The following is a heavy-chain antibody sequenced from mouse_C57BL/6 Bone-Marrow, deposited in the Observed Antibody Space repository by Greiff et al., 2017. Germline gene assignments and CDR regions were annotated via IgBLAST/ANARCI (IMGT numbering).Heavy chain of an antibody. J-gene: IGHJ2*01. D-gene: IGHD1-1*01. CDR1: GFNIQDDY. CDR3: TSHYYGLDY. Sequence: VQLQPSGAELVRPGASVKLSCTASGFNIQDDYMPWVKPRPEQGLEWIGWIDPENGDTEYASKFQGKATITAEHASNTAYLQLSSLTSEDTAVYYCTSHYYGLDYWGQGTTLTVSS. V-gene: IGHV14-4*01. CDR2: IDPENGDT.